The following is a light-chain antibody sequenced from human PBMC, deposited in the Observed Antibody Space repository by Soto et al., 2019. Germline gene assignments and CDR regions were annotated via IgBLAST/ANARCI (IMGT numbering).Light chain of an antibody. CDR2: GAS. CDR3: HHYNNWPT. Sequence: EIVMTQSPATLSVSPGERATLSCRASQSVSSNLAWYQQKPGQAPRLLIYGASTRSTGIPARLGGSGSGTDFTLTMSSLQSEDFAVYYCHHYNNWPTVGKGTKLEIK. CDR1: QSVSSN. J-gene: IGKJ2*01. V-gene: IGKV3-15*01.